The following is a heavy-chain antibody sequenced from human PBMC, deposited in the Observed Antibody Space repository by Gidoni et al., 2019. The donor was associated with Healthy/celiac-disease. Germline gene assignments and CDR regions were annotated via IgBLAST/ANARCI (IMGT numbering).Heavy chain of an antibody. CDR3: AKVARGYCSSTSCYYFDY. CDR2: ISWNSGSI. CDR1: GFTFDDYA. Sequence: EVQLVESGGGLVQPGRSLRLSCAASGFTFDDYARHWVRQAPGKGLEWVSGISWNSGSIGYADSVKGRFTISRDNAKNSLYLQMNSLRAEDTALYYCAKVARGYCSSTSCYYFDYWGQGTLVTVSS. D-gene: IGHD2-2*01. V-gene: IGHV3-9*01. J-gene: IGHJ4*02.